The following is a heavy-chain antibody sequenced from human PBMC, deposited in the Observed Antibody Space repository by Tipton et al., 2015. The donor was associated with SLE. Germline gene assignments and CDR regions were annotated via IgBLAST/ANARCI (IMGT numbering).Heavy chain of an antibody. D-gene: IGHD2/OR15-2a*01. Sequence: TLSLTCTVSGGSISSYYWSWIRQSPGKGLEWIGNIYYSGSTNYNPSLKSRVTISVDTSKNQFSLKLSSVTAADTAVYYCARLSTRGWFDLWGRGTLVTVSS. CDR1: GGSISSYY. V-gene: IGHV4-59*12. CDR3: ARLSTRGWFDL. J-gene: IGHJ2*01. CDR2: IYYSGST.